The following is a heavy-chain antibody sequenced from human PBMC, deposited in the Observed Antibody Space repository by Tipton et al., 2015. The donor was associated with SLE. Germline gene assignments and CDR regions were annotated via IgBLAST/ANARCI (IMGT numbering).Heavy chain of an antibody. CDR2: ISGNGIST. J-gene: IGHJ1*01. CDR1: GFTFSNHA. V-gene: IGHV3-23*01. D-gene: IGHD5-18*01. Sequence: SLRLSCAASGFTFSNHAMSWVRQAPGKRLEWVSDISGNGISTYYADSVKGRFTISRDNSKNTLYLQMNSLRAEDTAVYCCAKGGYSSLRYFHNWGRGTLVTVSS. CDR3: AKGGYSSLRYFHN.